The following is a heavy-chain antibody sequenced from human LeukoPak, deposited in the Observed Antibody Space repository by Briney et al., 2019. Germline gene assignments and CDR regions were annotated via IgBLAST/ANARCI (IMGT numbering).Heavy chain of an antibody. V-gene: IGHV4-4*07. CDR1: GYSISSGYY. Sequence: SETLSLTCTVSGYSISSGYYWSWIRQPAGKGLEWIGRIYTSGSTNYNPSLKSRVTMSVDTSKNQFSLKLSPVTAADTAVYYCARDLVSQQLVSFDYYYYMDVWGKGTTVTISS. D-gene: IGHD6-13*01. CDR2: IYTSGST. J-gene: IGHJ6*03. CDR3: ARDLVSQQLVSFDYYYYMDV.